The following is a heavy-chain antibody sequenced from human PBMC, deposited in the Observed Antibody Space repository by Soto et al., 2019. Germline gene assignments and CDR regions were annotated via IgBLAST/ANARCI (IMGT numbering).Heavy chain of an antibody. V-gene: IGHV1-69*12. CDR2: IIPIFGTA. J-gene: IGHJ6*02. CDR1: GGTFSSYA. D-gene: IGHD3-3*01. CDR3: ASGDYDFWSGPGGGMDV. Sequence: QVQLVQSGAEVKKPGSSVEVSCKASGGTFSSYAISWVRQAPGQGLEWMGGIIPIFGTANYAQKFQGRVTITADESTSTAYMELSSLRSEDTAVYYCASGDYDFWSGPGGGMDVWGQGTTVTVSS.